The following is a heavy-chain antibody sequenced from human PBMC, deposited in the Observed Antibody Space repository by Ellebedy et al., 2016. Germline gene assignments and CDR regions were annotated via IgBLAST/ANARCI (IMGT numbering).Heavy chain of an antibody. CDR3: TTSIVGIGK. CDR1: GFTFSSAW. V-gene: IGHV3-15*01. Sequence: GGSLRLXXATSGFTFSSAWMTWVRQAPGKGLEWVGRIKGKTDGESTDYAAPVKGRFTISRHRTRNTLFLQKNSLKIGDTAMYYCTTSIVGIGKWGQGTMVTVSS. J-gene: IGHJ4*02. CDR2: IKGKTDGEST. D-gene: IGHD1-26*01.